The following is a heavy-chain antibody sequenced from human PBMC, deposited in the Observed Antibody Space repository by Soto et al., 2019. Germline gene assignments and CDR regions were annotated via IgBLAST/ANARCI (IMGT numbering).Heavy chain of an antibody. CDR3: ARSSGGYSYNGMDV. V-gene: IGHV1-2*02. J-gene: IGHJ6*02. Sequence: QEQLVQSGAEVKQPGASVKVPCKASGYTFTGYYIHWVRQAPGQGLEWMGWINPKSGDTKYAQKFQGRVTVTRDTSISTAYMELSRLRADDTAVYYCARSSGGYSYNGMDVWGQGTTVTVSS. CDR1: GYTFTGYY. D-gene: IGHD1-26*01. CDR2: INPKSGDT.